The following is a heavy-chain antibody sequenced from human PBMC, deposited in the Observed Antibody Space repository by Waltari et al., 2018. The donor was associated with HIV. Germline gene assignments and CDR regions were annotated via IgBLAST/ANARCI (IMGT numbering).Heavy chain of an antibody. J-gene: IGHJ4*02. V-gene: IGHV3-48*01. Sequence: EVQLVESGGGLVQPGGALRLSCIASGFRFSSYSMNGVRQAPGKGLEWVSYISTSSSAIFYADSVKGRFTISRDTAKNSLYLQMNSLRAEDTAVYYCARDRTRYYFDSWGQGTLVTVSS. CDR3: ARDRTRYYFDS. CDR1: GFRFSSYS. CDR2: ISTSSSAI. D-gene: IGHD6-6*01.